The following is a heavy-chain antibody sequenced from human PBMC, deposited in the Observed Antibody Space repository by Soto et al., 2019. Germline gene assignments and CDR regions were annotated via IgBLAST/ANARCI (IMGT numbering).Heavy chain of an antibody. D-gene: IGHD3-22*01. CDR2: IYYSGST. Sequence: PSETLSLTCTVSGGSISSYYWSWIRQHPGKGLEWIGYIYYSGSTYYNPSLKSRVTISVDTSKNQFSLKLSSVTAADTAVYYCMLGSGWKDFDYWGQGTLVTVSS. V-gene: IGHV4-59*08. J-gene: IGHJ4*02. CDR1: GGSISSYY. CDR3: MLGSGWKDFDY.